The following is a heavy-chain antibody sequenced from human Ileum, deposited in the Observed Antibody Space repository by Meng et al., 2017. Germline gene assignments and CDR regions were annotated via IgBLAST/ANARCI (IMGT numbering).Heavy chain of an antibody. D-gene: IGHD6-6*01. V-gene: IGHV4-34*02. Sequence: QVNLQQWGEGLLKPSATLSLTCAANGGSFSGYYWSWIRQPPGKGLEWIGEISHSGSTHYNPSLKSRLTISVDTSNNQFSLKLNSVTAADTAVYYCARGGVAARLGTWGQGALVTVS. CDR1: GGSFSGYY. CDR2: ISHSGST. CDR3: ARGGVAARLGT. J-gene: IGHJ4*02.